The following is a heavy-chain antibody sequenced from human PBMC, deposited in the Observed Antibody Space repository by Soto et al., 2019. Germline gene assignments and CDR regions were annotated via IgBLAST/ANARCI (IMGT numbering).Heavy chain of an antibody. CDR2: ISGYNGNT. CDR1: GYTFTRHG. Sequence: QVQLVQSGAEVKKPGASVKVSCKASGYTFTRHGISWVRQAPGQGLEWMGWISGYNGNTNYAQKFQGRVTMTTDTSTSTAYMELRSLGSDDTAVYYCAGDWNDLPTYYYGMDVWGQGTTVTVSS. D-gene: IGHD1-1*01. CDR3: AGDWNDLPTYYYGMDV. V-gene: IGHV1-18*01. J-gene: IGHJ6*02.